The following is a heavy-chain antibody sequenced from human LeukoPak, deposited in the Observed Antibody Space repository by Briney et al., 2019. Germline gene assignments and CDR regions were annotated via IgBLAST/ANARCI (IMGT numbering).Heavy chain of an antibody. J-gene: IGHJ6*02. D-gene: IGHD3-10*01. CDR1: GGSISSYY. CDR3: AGGSGSYLDYYGMDV. V-gene: IGHV4-4*07. CDR2: IYTSGST. Sequence: SETLSLTCTVSGGSISSYYWSWIRRPAGKGLEWIGRIYTSGSTNYNPSLKSRVTMSVDTSKNQFSLKLSSVTAADTAVYYCAGGSGSYLDYYGMDVWGQGTTVTVSS.